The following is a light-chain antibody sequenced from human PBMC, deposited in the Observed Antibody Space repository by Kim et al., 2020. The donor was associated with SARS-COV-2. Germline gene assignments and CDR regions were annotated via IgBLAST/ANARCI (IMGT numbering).Light chain of an antibody. V-gene: IGLV3-19*01. Sequence: ALGMAGGIPCQGGSVSTYYASWYNHSPGQAPLLVIYGKNTRRSGIPDRFSGSSSGNTASLTITGAQAEDDADYYCNARDISGTHVVFGGGTKLTV. J-gene: IGLJ2*01. CDR2: GKN. CDR1: SVSTYY. CDR3: NARDISGTHVV.